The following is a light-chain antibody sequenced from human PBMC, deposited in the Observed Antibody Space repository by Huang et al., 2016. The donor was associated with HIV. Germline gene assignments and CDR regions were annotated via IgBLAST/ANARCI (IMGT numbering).Light chain of an antibody. CDR2: GVS. CDR1: QSVTSKY. CDR3: QHYGDSSYI. J-gene: IGKJ2*01. Sequence: EIVLTQSPGTLSLSPGERATLSCRASQSVTSKYLAWYQQKPGQAPRLLIYGVSSRATGFPDSFSAGGSGTDFTLTISRLEPEDFAVYYCQHYGDSSYICGQGTKLEMK. V-gene: IGKV3-20*01.